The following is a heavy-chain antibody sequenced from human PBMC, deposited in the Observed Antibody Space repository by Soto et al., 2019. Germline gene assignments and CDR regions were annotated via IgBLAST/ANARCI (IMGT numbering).Heavy chain of an antibody. D-gene: IGHD6-6*01. J-gene: IGHJ5*02. CDR1: GFTFSSYS. Sequence: GSLRLSCAASGFTFSSYSMNWVRQAPGKGLEWVSYISSSSSTIYYADSVKGRFTISRDNAKNSLYLQMNSLRAEDTAVYYCASIGISSNGWFDPWGQGTLVTVSS. V-gene: IGHV3-48*01. CDR2: ISSSSSTI. CDR3: ASIGISSNGWFDP.